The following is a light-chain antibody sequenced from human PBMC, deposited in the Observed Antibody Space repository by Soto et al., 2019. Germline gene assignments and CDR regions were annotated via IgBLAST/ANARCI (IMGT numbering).Light chain of an antibody. CDR2: GAS. CDR1: QSVSSN. Sequence: FVLTQSPGTLSLSPGARAPLSCRARQSVSSNLAWYPQHPGQAPRLLIYGASSRATGIPDRFSGSGSGTDFSLTISRLEPEDFAVYYCQQYGGSPPMYTFGQGTKVDIK. V-gene: IGKV3-20*01. J-gene: IGKJ2*01. CDR3: QQYGGSPPMYT.